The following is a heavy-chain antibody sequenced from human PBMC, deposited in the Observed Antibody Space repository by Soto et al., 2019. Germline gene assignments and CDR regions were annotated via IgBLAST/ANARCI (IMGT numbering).Heavy chain of an antibody. CDR3: ARDAGGRGNGAFDI. Sequence: SETLSLTCTGSGGSINTYYWSWMRQPPGKGLEWIGYIYYSGSTNSNPSLKSRVTISEDTSKNQLSLKLSSVTAADTAVYYCARDAGGRGNGAFDIWGQGTMVTVS. D-gene: IGHD3-16*01. CDR2: IYYSGST. V-gene: IGHV4-59*01. J-gene: IGHJ3*02. CDR1: GGSINTYY.